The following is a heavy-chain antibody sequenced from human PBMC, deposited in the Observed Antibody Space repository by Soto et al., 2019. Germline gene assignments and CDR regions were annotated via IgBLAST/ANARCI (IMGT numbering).Heavy chain of an antibody. V-gene: IGHV6-1*01. CDR3: ARDTIAVAGRGIFDY. D-gene: IGHD6-19*01. J-gene: IGHJ4*02. Sequence: SQTRSLTCAISGDGVSSNSAAWNWIRQSPSRGLEWLGRTYYRSKWYNDYAVSVKSRITINPDTSKNQFSLQLNSVTPEDTAVYYCARDTIAVAGRGIFDYWGQGTLVTVSS. CDR2: TYYRSKWYN. CDR1: GDGVSSNSAA.